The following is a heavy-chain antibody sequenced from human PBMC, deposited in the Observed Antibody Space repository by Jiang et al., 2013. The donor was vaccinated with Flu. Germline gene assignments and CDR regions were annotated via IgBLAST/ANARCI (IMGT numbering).Heavy chain of an antibody. CDR2: IIPIFGTA. CDR1: GGTFSSYA. V-gene: IGHV1-69*01. CDR3: ARSTGSGSYYNGFGNFDY. Sequence: SGAEVKEPGSSVKVSCKASGGTFSSYAISWVRQAPGQGLEWMGGIIPIFGTANYAQKFQGRVTITADESTSTAYMELSSLRSEDTAVYYCARSTGSGSYYNGFGNFDYWGQGTLVTVSS. J-gene: IGHJ4*02. D-gene: IGHD3-10*01.